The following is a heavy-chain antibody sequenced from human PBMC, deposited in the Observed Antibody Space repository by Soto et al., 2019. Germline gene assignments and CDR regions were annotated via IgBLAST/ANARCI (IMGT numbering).Heavy chain of an antibody. V-gene: IGHV3-21*06. J-gene: IGHJ5*01. Sequence: RLSCSASGFTFIRYGMNLLRQAPGKGLEFVASISSTTGYFYYADSVTGRLSTSRDNAKNILYLEMYALRTEDTAVYYCARDPSEGRVGNWFESWGQGTLVNVSS. CDR3: ARDPSEGRVGNWFES. D-gene: IGHD2-2*01. CDR1: GFTFIRYG. CDR2: ISSTTGYF.